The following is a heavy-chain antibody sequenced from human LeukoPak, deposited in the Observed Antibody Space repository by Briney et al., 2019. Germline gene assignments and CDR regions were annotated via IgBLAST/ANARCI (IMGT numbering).Heavy chain of an antibody. D-gene: IGHD2-2*03. CDR2: IRYDGSNK. J-gene: IGHJ4*02. Sequence: PGGSLRLSCAASGCTFSSYGMHWVRQAPGKGLEWVAFIRYDGSNKYYADSVKGRFTISRDNSKNTLYLQMNSLRAEDTAVYYCAKERMDIVVVPAAYFDYWGQGALVTVST. V-gene: IGHV3-30*02. CDR3: AKERMDIVVVPAAYFDY. CDR1: GCTFSSYG.